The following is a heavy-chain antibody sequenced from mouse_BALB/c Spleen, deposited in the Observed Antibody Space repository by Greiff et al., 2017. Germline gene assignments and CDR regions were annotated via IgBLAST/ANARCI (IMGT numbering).Heavy chain of an antibody. CDR1: GYSITSDYA. CDR3: ARDPTGTGNYFDY. Sequence: EVQLQQSGPGLVKPSQSLSLTCTVTGYSITSDYAWNWIRQFPGNKLEWMGYISYSGSTSYNPALKSRISITRDTSKNQFFLQLNSVTTEDTATYYCARDPTGTGNYFDYCDQGTTLTVSS. J-gene: IGHJ2*01. CDR2: ISYSGST. V-gene: IGHV3-2*02. D-gene: IGHD4-1*01.